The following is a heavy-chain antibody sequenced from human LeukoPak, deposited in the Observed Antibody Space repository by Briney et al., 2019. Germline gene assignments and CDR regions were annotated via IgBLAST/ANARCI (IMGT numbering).Heavy chain of an antibody. CDR1: GYTFTSYG. CDR3: ARRGGVTIFGVVRTHYYYYYGMDV. J-gene: IGHJ6*02. Sequence: RASVKVSCKASGYTFTSYGISWVRQAPGQGLEWMGWISAYNGNTNYAQKLQGRVTMTTDTSTSTAYMELRSLRSDDTAVYYCARRGGVTIFGVVRTHYYYYYGMDVWGQGTTVTVSS. V-gene: IGHV1-18*01. D-gene: IGHD3-3*01. CDR2: ISAYNGNT.